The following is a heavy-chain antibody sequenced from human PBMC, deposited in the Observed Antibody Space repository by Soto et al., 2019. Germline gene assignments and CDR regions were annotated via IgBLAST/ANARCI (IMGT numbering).Heavy chain of an antibody. J-gene: IGHJ4*02. CDR2: ISSTTNYI. V-gene: IGHV3-21*01. Sequence: GGSLRLSCAASGFTFTRYSMNWVRQAPGKGLEWVSSISSTTNYIYYGDSMKGRFTISRDNAKRSLYLQMNSLRVEDTAVYYCARWLEVLTTSDSWGQGTLVTVSS. D-gene: IGHD3-22*01. CDR3: ARWLEVLTTSDS. CDR1: GFTFTRYS.